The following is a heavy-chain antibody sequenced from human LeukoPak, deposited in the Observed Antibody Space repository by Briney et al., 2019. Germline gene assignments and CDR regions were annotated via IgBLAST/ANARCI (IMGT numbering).Heavy chain of an antibody. CDR1: GFTFSSYA. J-gene: IGHJ4*02. V-gene: IGHV3-30-3*01. Sequence: GGSLRLSCAASGFTFSSYAMHWVRQAPGKGLEWVAVISYDGSNKYYADSVKGRFTISRDNSKNTLYLQMNSLRAEDTAVYYRARTGVSGSSEEYYFDYWGQGTLVTVSS. D-gene: IGHD3-10*01. CDR2: ISYDGSNK. CDR3: ARTGVSGSSEEYYFDY.